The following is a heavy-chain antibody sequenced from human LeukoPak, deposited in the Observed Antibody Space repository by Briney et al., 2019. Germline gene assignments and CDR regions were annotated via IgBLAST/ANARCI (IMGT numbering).Heavy chain of an antibody. CDR3: AKGSDWFHLGYFDY. J-gene: IGHJ4*02. V-gene: IGHV3-23*01. D-gene: IGHD3-9*01. Sequence: PGGSLRLSCAASGFTFSSYGMSWVRQAPGKGLEWVSAISGSGGSTYYADSVKGRFTISRDNSKNTLYLQMNSLRAEDAAVYYCAKGSDWFHLGYFDYWGQGTLVTVSS. CDR2: ISGSGGST. CDR1: GFTFSSYG.